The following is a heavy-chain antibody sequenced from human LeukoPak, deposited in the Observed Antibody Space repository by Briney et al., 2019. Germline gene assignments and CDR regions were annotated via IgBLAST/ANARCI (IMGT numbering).Heavy chain of an antibody. D-gene: IGHD2-8*01. J-gene: IGHJ6*02. CDR2: TYYRSKWYN. V-gene: IGHV6-1*01. Sequence: SQTLSLTCAISGDSVPSNSAAWNWIRQSPSRGLEWLGRTYYRSKWYNDYAVSVKSRITINPDTSKNQFSLQLNSVTPEDTAVYYCARLMVYASGSYYYGMDVWGQGTTVTVSS. CDR3: ARLMVYASGSYYYGMDV. CDR1: GDSVPSNSAA.